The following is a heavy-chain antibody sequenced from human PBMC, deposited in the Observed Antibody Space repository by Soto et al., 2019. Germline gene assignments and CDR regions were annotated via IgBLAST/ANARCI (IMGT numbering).Heavy chain of an antibody. CDR1: GYSFTSYW. J-gene: IGHJ6*02. V-gene: IGHV5-10-1*01. Sequence: GESLKISCKGSGYSFTSYWISWVGQMPGKGLEWMGRIDPSDSYTNYSPSFQGHVTISADKSISTAYLQWSSLKASDTAMYYCARHRSYSSGWIDYYYGMDVWGQGTTVTVSS. D-gene: IGHD6-19*01. CDR3: ARHRSYSSGWIDYYYGMDV. CDR2: IDPSDSYT.